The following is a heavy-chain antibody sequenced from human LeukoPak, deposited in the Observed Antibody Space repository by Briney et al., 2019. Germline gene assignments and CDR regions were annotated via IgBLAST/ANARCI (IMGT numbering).Heavy chain of an antibody. CDR3: ARVRTAMDLDYFDY. CDR2: IYSGGST. Sequence: PGGSLRLSCAASGLTFSSYAMSWVRQAPGKGLEWVSVIYSGGSTYYADSVKGRFTISRDNSKNTLYLQMNSLRAEDTAVYYCARVRTAMDLDYFDYWGRGTLVTVSS. CDR1: GLTFSSYA. D-gene: IGHD5-18*01. J-gene: IGHJ4*02. V-gene: IGHV3-53*01.